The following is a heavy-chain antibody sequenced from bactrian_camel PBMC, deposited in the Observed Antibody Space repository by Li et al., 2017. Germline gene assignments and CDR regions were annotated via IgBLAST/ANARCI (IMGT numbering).Heavy chain of an antibody. CDR3: AADPSGGTCSIRTADWNY. V-gene: IGHV3S53*01. Sequence: HVQLVESGGGSVQAGGSLRLSCAAPGDIKRYYCWGWFRQVPGKEREGVAVLHRFGMMLYADSVKDRFIISKDNAKNTLSLQMNSLKPEDTAMYYCAADPSGGTCSIRTADWNYWGQGTQVTVS. D-gene: IGHD7*01. CDR1: GDIKRYYC. J-gene: IGHJ4*01. CDR2: LHRFGMM.